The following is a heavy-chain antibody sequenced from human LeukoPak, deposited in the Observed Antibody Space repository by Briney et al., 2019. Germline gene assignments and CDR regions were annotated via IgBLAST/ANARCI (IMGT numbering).Heavy chain of an antibody. CDR3: ARDRGIHGWFDP. J-gene: IGHJ5*02. CDR1: GSTFTNYR. V-gene: IGHV3-7*01. D-gene: IGHD3-10*01. CDR2: IKQDGSEK. Sequence: GGSLRLSCAASGSTFTNYRMSWVRQAPWKGLEWVGNIKQDGSEKYYVDFVKGRFTISRDNAKNSLYLQMNNLRAEDTAVYYCARDRGIHGWFDPWGQGTLVTVSS.